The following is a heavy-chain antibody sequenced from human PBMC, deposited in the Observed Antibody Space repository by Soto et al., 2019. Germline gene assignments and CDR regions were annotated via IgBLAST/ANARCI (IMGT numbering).Heavy chain of an antibody. CDR1: GGSLRGYS. D-gene: IGHD4-17*01. CDR3: AREKTPVSPQYFYYGMDV. Sequence: TLSLICTVSGGSLRGYSWSWIRQSPGNGLEWIGYVYSGGGTNYSPSFMGRVTISVDTTDNQFSLKLNSVTAADTAVYFCAREKTPVSPQYFYYGMDVWGQGTTVTVSS. J-gene: IGHJ6*02. V-gene: IGHV4-59*01. CDR2: VYSGGGT.